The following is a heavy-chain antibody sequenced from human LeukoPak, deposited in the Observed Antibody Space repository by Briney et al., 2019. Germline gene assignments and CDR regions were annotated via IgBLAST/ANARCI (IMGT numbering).Heavy chain of an antibody. CDR1: GGSISSGGYY. CDR2: IYYSGST. J-gene: IGHJ3*02. V-gene: IGHV4-31*03. Sequence: SETLSLTCTVSGGSISSGGYYWSWIRQHPGKGLEWIGYIYYSGSTYYNPSLKSRVTISVDTSKNQFSLKLSSVTAADTAVYFCARRRVVVASTDGASGAFDIWGQGTMVTVSS. D-gene: IGHD2-15*01. CDR3: ARRRVVVASTDGASGAFDI.